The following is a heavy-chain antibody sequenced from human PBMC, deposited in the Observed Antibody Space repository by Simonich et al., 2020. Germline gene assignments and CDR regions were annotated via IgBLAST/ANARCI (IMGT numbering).Heavy chain of an antibody. Sequence: QVQLQQWGAGLLKPSETLSLTCAVYGGSFSGYYWSWIRQPPGKGLEGIGEINHSGSTTYNPSLKSRVTNPVDTSKNQFSRKRSSVTAADTAVYYCARHRLVDGTTGTTGVDYYYGMDVWGQGTTVTVSS. CDR1: GGSFSGYY. V-gene: IGHV4-34*01. J-gene: IGHJ6*02. CDR3: ARHRLVDGTTGTTGVDYYYGMDV. CDR2: INHSGST. D-gene: IGHD1-1*01.